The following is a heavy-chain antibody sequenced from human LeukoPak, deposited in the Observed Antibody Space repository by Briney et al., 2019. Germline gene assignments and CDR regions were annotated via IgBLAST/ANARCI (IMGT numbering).Heavy chain of an antibody. CDR2: IYYSGST. D-gene: IGHD2-2*01. J-gene: IGHJ6*02. CDR1: GGSISSSSYY. Sequence: SETLSLTCTVSGGSISSSSYYWGWIRQPPGKGLEGIGSIYYSGSTYYNPSLKSRVTISVDTSKNQFSLKLSSVTAADTAVYYCARFITGVVPAAIPAAFDYYYYGMDVWGQGTTVTVSS. V-gene: IGHV4-39*01. CDR3: ARFITGVVPAAIPAAFDYYYYGMDV.